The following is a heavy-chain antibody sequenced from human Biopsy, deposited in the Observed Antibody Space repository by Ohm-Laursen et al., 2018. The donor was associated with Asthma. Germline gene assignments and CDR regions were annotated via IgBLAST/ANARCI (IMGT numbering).Heavy chain of an antibody. Sequence: SSLKVSCKASGGTFSTFTITWVRQAPGQGLEWMGGIIPMFGTTKYTQKFQARVSITADEATSTVYMELSSLRSEDTAVYYCARVLTTEEGDTWFDPWGQGTLVTVSS. CDR3: ARVLTTEEGDTWFDP. V-gene: IGHV1-69*01. J-gene: IGHJ5*02. D-gene: IGHD4-11*01. CDR1: GGTFSTFT. CDR2: IIPMFGTT.